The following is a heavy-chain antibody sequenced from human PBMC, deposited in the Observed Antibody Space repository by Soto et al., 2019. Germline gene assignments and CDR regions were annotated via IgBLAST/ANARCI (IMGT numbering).Heavy chain of an antibody. J-gene: IGHJ3*01. CDR2: ISRSGVST. D-gene: IGHD3-22*01. V-gene: IGHV3-23*01. CDR1: EFTFSSYA. Sequence: EVQLLESGGGLVHPGGSLRLSCEVSEFTFSSYAMSWVRQAPGKGLEWVSTISRSGVSTYYGDSVKGRFTISRDNSKNTLYLQMNSLRVEDTALYYCAKDRGVVVVVTTGGAFDLWGQGTMVTVSS. CDR3: AKDRGVVVVVTTGGAFDL.